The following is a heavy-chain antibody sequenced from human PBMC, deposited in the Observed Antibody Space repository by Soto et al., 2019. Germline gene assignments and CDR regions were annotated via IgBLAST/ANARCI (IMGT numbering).Heavy chain of an antibody. V-gene: IGHV4-39*01. D-gene: IGHD3-22*01. CDR3: ARRTFYFDSSGYYYIVF. Sequence: SETLSLTCTVSGGSISSSSYYWGWIRQPPGKGLEWIGSIYYSGSTYYNPSLKSRVTISVDTSRNQFSLKLSSVTAADTAVYYCARRTFYFDSSGYYYIVFWGQGILVTVFS. CDR1: GGSISSSSYY. J-gene: IGHJ4*02. CDR2: IYYSGST.